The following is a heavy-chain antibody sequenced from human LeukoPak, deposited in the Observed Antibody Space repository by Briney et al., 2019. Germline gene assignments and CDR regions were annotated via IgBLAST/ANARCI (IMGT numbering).Heavy chain of an antibody. V-gene: IGHV3-48*01. Sequence: GGSLRLSCAVTGFTLSNYCMNWVRQAPGKGLEWVSYISSSSRTVYYADSVKGRFTISRDNAQNSLYLQMNSLRAEDTAVYYCARDRDSSGWYYFDYWGQGPLVTVSS. D-gene: IGHD6-19*01. CDR3: ARDRDSSGWYYFDY. J-gene: IGHJ4*02. CDR1: GFTLSNYC. CDR2: ISSSSRTV.